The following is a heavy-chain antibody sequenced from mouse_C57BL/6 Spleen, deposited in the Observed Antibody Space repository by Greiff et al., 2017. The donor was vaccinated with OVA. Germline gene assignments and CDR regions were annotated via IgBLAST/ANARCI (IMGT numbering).Heavy chain of an antibody. J-gene: IGHJ3*01. D-gene: IGHD2-4*01. CDR2: IHPNSGST. Sequence: QVQLQQPGAELVKPGASVKLSCKASGYTFTSYWMHWVKQRPGQGLEWIGMIHPNSGSTNYNEKFKSKATLTVDKSSSTAYMQLSSLTSEDSAVYYCARESPYDYDLAWFAYWGQGTLVTVSA. CDR3: ARESPYDYDLAWFAY. CDR1: GYTFTSYW. V-gene: IGHV1-64*01.